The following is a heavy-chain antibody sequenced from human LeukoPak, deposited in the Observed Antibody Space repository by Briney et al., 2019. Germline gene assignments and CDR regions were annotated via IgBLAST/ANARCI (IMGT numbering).Heavy chain of an antibody. CDR1: GFXFSSYW. V-gene: IGHV3-74*01. Sequence: GGSLRLSCEASGFXFSSYWMHWVRQAPGKGLVWVSRISTDGSSTTYADSVKGRFTISRDNVKNTLFLQMNSLRAEDTAVYYCASYLTSIPSGMDVWGQGTTVTVSS. D-gene: IGHD2/OR15-2a*01. J-gene: IGHJ6*02. CDR2: ISTDGSST. CDR3: ASYLTSIPSGMDV.